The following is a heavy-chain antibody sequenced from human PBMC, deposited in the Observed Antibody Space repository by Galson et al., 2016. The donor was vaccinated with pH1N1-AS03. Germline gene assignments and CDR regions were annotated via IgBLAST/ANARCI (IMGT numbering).Heavy chain of an antibody. Sequence: PALVKPTQTLTLTCTFSGFSLSTSGVGVGWIRQAPGKALEWLAIIYWNDDIRYSPSLRNRLPITKDTSKSQVVLTMTNMDPVDTATYFCARAYYGAFADWFDPWGQGTLVTVSS. V-gene: IGHV2-5*01. J-gene: IGHJ5*02. CDR3: ARAYYGAFADWFDP. CDR1: GFSLSTSGVG. D-gene: IGHD4-17*01. CDR2: IYWNDDI.